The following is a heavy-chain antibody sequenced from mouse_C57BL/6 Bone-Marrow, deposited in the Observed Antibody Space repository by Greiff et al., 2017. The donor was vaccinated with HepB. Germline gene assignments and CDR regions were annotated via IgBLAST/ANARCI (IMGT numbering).Heavy chain of an antibody. J-gene: IGHJ1*03. CDR3: AREGSRWYFDV. Sequence: EVLLVESEGGLVQPGSSMKLSCTASGFTFSDYYMAWVRQVPEKGLEWVANINYDGSSTYYLDSLKSRFIISRDNAKNILYLQMSSLKSEDTATYYCAREGSRWYFDVWGTGTTVTVSS. V-gene: IGHV5-16*01. CDR1: GFTFSDYY. CDR2: INYDGSST. D-gene: IGHD1-1*01.